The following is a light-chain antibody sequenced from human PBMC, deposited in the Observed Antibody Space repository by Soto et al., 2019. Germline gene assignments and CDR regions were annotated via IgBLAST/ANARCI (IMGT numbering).Light chain of an antibody. Sequence: EIVLTQSPATLSLSPGERATLSCRASQSVSSYLAWYQQKPGQAPRLLIYDASNRATGIPARFSGSGSGTDFPLTISRLEPEDFAVYYCQQRSNWPVTFGPGTKVDIK. CDR1: QSVSSY. J-gene: IGKJ3*01. CDR2: DAS. CDR3: QQRSNWPVT. V-gene: IGKV3-11*01.